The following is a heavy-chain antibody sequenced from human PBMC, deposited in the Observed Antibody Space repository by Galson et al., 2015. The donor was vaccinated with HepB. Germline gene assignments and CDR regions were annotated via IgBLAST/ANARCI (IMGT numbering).Heavy chain of an antibody. CDR2: ISAYNGNT. Sequence: SVKVSCKASGYTFTSYGISWARQAPGQGLEWMGWISAYNGNTNYAQKLQGRVTMTTDTSTSTAYMELRSLRSDDTAVYYCARDQPLYYGSGSYHGSYFDYWGQGTLVTVSS. CDR1: GYTFTSYG. J-gene: IGHJ4*02. CDR3: ARDQPLYYGSGSYHGSYFDY. V-gene: IGHV1-18*04. D-gene: IGHD3-10*01.